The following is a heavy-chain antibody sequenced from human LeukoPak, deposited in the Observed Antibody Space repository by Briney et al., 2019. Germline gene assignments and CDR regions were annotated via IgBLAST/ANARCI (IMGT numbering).Heavy chain of an antibody. J-gene: IGHJ6*02. V-gene: IGHV4-34*01. CDR2: INHSGST. CDR1: GGSLSGYY. Sequence: PAETLSLTCAVYGGSLSGYYWSWIRKHPGMGLEWIGEINHSGSTNYNRSLKSRVTISVDTSKNQFSLKLSSVIAADTAVYYCARGGGYDFWSVSYYYGMDVWGQGTTVTVSS. CDR3: ARGGGYDFWSVSYYYGMDV. D-gene: IGHD3-3*01.